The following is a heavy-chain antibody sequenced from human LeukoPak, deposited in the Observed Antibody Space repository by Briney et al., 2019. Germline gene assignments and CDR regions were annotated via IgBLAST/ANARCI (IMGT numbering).Heavy chain of an antibody. CDR1: GGSISSYY. D-gene: IGHD4-17*01. CDR3: AREITSGDYVFDH. V-gene: IGHV4-59*01. Sequence: SETLSLTCTVSGGSISSYYWSWIRQPPGKGLEWIGYIYYSGSTNYNPSLKSRVTISVDTSKNQFSLKLSSVTAADTAVYYCAREITSGDYVFDHWGQGTLVTVSS. CDR2: IYYSGST. J-gene: IGHJ4*02.